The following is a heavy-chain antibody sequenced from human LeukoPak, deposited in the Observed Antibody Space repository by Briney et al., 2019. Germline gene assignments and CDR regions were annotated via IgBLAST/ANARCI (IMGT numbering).Heavy chain of an antibody. Sequence: SETLSLTCTVSGGSISSSSYYWGWIRQPPGKGLEWIGSIYYSGSTYYNPSLKSRVTISVDTSKDQFSLKLSSVTDADTAVYYCARSLRELWPSNWFDPWGQGTLVTVSS. V-gene: IGHV4-39*01. J-gene: IGHJ5*02. D-gene: IGHD1-26*01. CDR1: GGSISSSSYY. CDR2: IYYSGST. CDR3: ARSLRELWPSNWFDP.